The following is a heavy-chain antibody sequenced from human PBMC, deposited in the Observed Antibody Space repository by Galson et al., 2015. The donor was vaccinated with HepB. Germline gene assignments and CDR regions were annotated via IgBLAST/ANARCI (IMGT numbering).Heavy chain of an antibody. CDR1: GFTVNNHY. V-gene: IGHV3-53*01. Sequence: SLRLSCAVSGFTVNNHYMSWVRQAPGKGLEWVSVIFSGGFTNYADPVKGRFTISRDNSKNTLYLQMNNLRAEDTAVYFCARFDPNSSLDYWGQGTLVTVSS. J-gene: IGHJ4*02. CDR3: ARFDPNSSLDY. D-gene: IGHD3-9*01. CDR2: IFSGGFT.